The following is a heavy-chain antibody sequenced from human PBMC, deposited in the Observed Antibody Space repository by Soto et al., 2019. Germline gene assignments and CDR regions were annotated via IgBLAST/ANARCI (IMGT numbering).Heavy chain of an antibody. D-gene: IGHD3-22*01. V-gene: IGHV4-31*03. J-gene: IGHJ5*02. CDR1: GGSISSGGYY. CDR2: IDYSGST. CDR3: ARGPLHYYDSSGYYGRLDP. Sequence: QVQLQESGPGLVKPSQTLSLTCTVSGGSISSGGYYWSWIRHLPGTGLEWMGYIDYSGSTYSNPSLKSRVSISMDSSKNQLSLNLSSVTAADTAVYYCARGPLHYYDSSGYYGRLDPWGQGTLVTVSS.